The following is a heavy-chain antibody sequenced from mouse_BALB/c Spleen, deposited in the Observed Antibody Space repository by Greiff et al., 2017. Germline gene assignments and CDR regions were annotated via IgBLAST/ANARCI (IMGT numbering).Heavy chain of an antibody. Sequence: VHVKQSGAELVKPGASVKLSCTASGFNIKDTYMHWVKQRPEQGLEWIGRIDPANGNTKYDPKFQGKATITADTSSNTAYLQLSSLTSEDTAVYYCAKGITTGYWGQGTTLTVSS. CDR3: AKGITTGY. V-gene: IGHV14-3*02. CDR1: GFNIKDTY. J-gene: IGHJ2*01. D-gene: IGHD2-4*01. CDR2: IDPANGNT.